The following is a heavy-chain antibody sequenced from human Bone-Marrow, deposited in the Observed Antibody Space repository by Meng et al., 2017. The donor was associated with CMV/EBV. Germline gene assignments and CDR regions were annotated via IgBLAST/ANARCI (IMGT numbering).Heavy chain of an antibody. CDR3: ARSTSLYCSSTSCHRPFDY. Sequence: FSISTFGWVRQAPGQGLEWMGGIIPIFGTANYAQKFQGRVTITTDESTSTAYMELSSLRSEDTAVYYCARSTSLYCSSTSCHRPFDYWGQGTLVTVSS. V-gene: IGHV1-69*05. D-gene: IGHD2-2*01. J-gene: IGHJ4*02. CDR1: FSIST. CDR2: IIPIFGTA.